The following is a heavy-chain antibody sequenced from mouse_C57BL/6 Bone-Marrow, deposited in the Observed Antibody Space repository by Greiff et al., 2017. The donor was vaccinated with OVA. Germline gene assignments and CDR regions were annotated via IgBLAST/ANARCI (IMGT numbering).Heavy chain of an antibody. CDR2: IDPSDSYT. D-gene: IGHD1-1*01. CDR3: ASGNGSSHYYAMDY. V-gene: IGHV1-69*01. J-gene: IGHJ4*01. CDR1: GYTFTSYW. Sequence: VQLVESGAELVMPGASVKLSCKASGYTFTSYWMHWVKQRPGQGLEWIGEIDPSDSYTNYNQKFKGKSTLTVDKSSSTAYMQLSSLTSEDSAVYYCASGNGSSHYYAMDYWGQGTSVTVSS.